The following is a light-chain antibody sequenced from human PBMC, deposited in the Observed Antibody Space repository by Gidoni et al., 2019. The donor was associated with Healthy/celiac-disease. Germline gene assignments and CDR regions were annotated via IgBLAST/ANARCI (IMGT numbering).Light chain of an antibody. Sequence: EIVLTQSPGTLSLSLGERATLSCRASQSVSSSYLAWYQQKPGQSPRLLMYGASRRATGIPDRFSGSGSGTDFTLTISRLEPEDFAVYYCQHYGSSPRTFGQGTRLEIK. CDR2: GAS. J-gene: IGKJ5*01. CDR3: QHYGSSPRT. V-gene: IGKV3-20*01. CDR1: QSVSSSY.